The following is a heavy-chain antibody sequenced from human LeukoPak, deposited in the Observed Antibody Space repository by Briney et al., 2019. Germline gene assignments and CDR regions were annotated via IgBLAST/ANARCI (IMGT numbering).Heavy chain of an antibody. D-gene: IGHD6-19*01. CDR1: GFTFSSYG. Sequence: PGGSLRLSCAASGFTFSSYGMHWVRQAPGKGLEWVAIISHDGGNEYYADSVKGRFTISRDNSKNTLYLQMNSLRAEDTAVYYCARGASQWLVPDYWGQGTLVTVSS. V-gene: IGHV3-30*03. J-gene: IGHJ4*02. CDR2: ISHDGGNE. CDR3: ARGASQWLVPDY.